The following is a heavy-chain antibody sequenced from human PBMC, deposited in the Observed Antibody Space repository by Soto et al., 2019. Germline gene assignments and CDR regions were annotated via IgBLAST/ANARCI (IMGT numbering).Heavy chain of an antibody. CDR1: GFTFSNYG. D-gene: IGHD2-2*01. V-gene: IGHV3-30*03. CDR2: ISFDGTNK. Sequence: PGGSLRLSCEASGFTFSNYGIHWVRQAPGKGLEWVAVISFDGTNKRHAESVKGRFTISRDNSKNTMYLQMNSLGPEDTAMYYCARDNAPYCSTTSCTVDLWGPGTLVTVSS. J-gene: IGHJ5*02. CDR3: ARDNAPYCSTTSCTVDL.